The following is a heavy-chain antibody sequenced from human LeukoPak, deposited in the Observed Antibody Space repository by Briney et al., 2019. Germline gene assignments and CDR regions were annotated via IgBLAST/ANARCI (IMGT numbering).Heavy chain of an antibody. V-gene: IGHV3-23*01. J-gene: IGHJ4*02. D-gene: IGHD3-22*01. CDR3: AKRGVVIRVILVGFHKEAYYFDS. CDR1: GITLSNYG. Sequence: GGSLRLSCAVSGITLSNYGMSWVRQAPGKGLEWVAGISDSGGRTNYEDSVKGRFSISRDNPKNTLYLQMNSLRTEDTAVYFCAKRGVVIRVILVGFHKEAYYFDSWGQGALVTVSS. CDR2: ISDSGGRT.